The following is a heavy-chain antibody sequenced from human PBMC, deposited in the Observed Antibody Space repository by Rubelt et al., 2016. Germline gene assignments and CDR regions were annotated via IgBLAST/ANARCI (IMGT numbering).Heavy chain of an antibody. D-gene: IGHD1-7*01. Sequence: EVQLVESGGGLVKPGGSLRLSCAASGFTFGHYTMNWVRQAPGKGLEWVASISNSNTYIHYADSVKGRFTIFRDNAKSSLYLQRTSLRADDSALYYCAREPNWNSRPFDYWGQGALVTVSA. CDR2: ISNSNTYI. J-gene: IGHJ4*02. CDR1: GFTFGHYT. CDR3: AREPNWNSRPFDY. V-gene: IGHV3-21*06.